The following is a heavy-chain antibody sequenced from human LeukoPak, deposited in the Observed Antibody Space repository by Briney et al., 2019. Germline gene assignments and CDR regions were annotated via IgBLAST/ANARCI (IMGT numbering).Heavy chain of an antibody. Sequence: ESLKISCKGSGYSFSTDWGGWVRQMPGKGLDWMGLIYPSDCDTIHSPSFQGQVTISADKSISTAYLQWSSLKASDTAMYYCARLYHYAMDVWGQGTTVTVSS. CDR3: ARLYHYAMDV. J-gene: IGHJ6*02. V-gene: IGHV5-51*01. CDR2: IYPSDCDT. CDR1: GYSFSTDW.